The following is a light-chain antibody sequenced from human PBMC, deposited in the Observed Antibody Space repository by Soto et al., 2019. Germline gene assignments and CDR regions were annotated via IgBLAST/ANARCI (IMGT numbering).Light chain of an antibody. CDR3: QQYNNWPPWT. CDR2: GAS. Sequence: EIVMTQSPATLSVSPWERATLSCRASQSVSSNLAWYPQKPGQAPRLLIYGASTRATGIPARFSGSGSGTEFTLTISSLQSEDFAVYYCQQYNNWPPWTFGQGTKVEIK. CDR1: QSVSSN. V-gene: IGKV3-15*01. J-gene: IGKJ1*01.